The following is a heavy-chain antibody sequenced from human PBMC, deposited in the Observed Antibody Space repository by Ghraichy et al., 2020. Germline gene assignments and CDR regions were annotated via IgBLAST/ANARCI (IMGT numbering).Heavy chain of an antibody. CDR2: IIPIFGTA. CDR3: AINTGCGDCYRIVYYYYMDV. D-gene: IGHD2-21*01. V-gene: IGHV1-69*13. Sequence: SSVKVSCKASGGTFSSYAISWVRQAPGQGLEWMGGIIPIFGTANYAQKFQGRVTITADESTSTAYMELSSLRSEDTAVYYCAINTGCGDCYRIVYYYYMDVWGKGTTVTVSS. CDR1: GGTFSSYA. J-gene: IGHJ6*03.